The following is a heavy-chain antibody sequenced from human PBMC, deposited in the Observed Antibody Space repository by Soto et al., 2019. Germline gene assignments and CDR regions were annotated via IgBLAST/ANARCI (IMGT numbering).Heavy chain of an antibody. Sequence: QVQLVQSGGGLVKPGGSLTLSCAASGFSFSDYYMIWVRQAPGKGLEWLSYIRDSGNTIYYADSVRARFTIFRDNAANSVYLQMTGLSDGDTAFYYCARGGSGWTRGGWLGPWGQGSLVTVSS. V-gene: IGHV3-11*01. D-gene: IGHD6-25*01. J-gene: IGHJ5*02. CDR1: GFSFSDYY. CDR3: ARGGSGWTRGGWLGP. CDR2: IRDSGNTI.